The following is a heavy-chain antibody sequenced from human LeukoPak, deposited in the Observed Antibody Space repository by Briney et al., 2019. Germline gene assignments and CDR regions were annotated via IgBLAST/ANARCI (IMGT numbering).Heavy chain of an antibody. CDR2: IRYDGSNK. J-gene: IGHJ4*02. CDR1: GFTFSSYG. CDR3: AKDRRVLRFLEWLDIDY. V-gene: IGHV3-30*02. D-gene: IGHD3-3*01. Sequence: GGSLRLSCAASGFTFSSYGMHWVRQAPGKGLEWVAFIRYDGSNKYYADSVKGRFTISRDNSKNTLYLQMNSLRAEDTAVYYCAKDRRVLRFLEWLDIDYWGQGTLVTVSS.